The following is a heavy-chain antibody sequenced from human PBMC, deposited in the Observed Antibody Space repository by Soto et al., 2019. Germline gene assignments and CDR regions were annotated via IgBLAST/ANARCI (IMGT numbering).Heavy chain of an antibody. D-gene: IGHD5-18*01. CDR1: GGSIRSGGYY. CDR2: IYYSGNT. V-gene: IGHV4-31*03. J-gene: IGHJ6*02. Sequence: SETLSLTCSVSGGSIRSGGYYWSWVRQNPRRGLEWIGNIYYSGNTYYNPSLKSRLTISVDTSKNQFSLNLSSVTAADTAVYYCARDRLMATAGTARHYFGLDVWGQGTTVTVSS. CDR3: ARDRLMATAGTARHYFGLDV.